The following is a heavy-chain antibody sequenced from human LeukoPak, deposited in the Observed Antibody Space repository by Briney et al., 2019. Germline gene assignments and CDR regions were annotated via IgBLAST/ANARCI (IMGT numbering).Heavy chain of an antibody. D-gene: IGHD6-13*01. V-gene: IGHV1-2*06. CDR2: INPYSGDT. CDR1: GYTFTGYH. Sequence: ASVKVSCKASGYTFTGYHIHWVRQAPGQGLEWMGRINPYSGDTNFAQKFQGRVTLTRDTSITTAYMDLSSLTPDDTAVYFCARDQGSLTRSWYTGYWGQGAQVTVSS. CDR3: ARDQGSLTRSWYTGY. J-gene: IGHJ4*02.